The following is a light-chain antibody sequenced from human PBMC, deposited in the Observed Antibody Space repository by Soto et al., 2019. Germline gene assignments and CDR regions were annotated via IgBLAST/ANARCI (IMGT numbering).Light chain of an antibody. CDR1: QDISNY. Sequence: DIQMTQSPSSLSASVGDRVTFTCQASQDISNYLNWYQQKAGKAPKLLIYDASNLETGVPSRFSGSGSGTDFTFTISSLQPEDIATYYCQQYDNLPPYTFGQGTKLEIK. J-gene: IGKJ2*01. CDR3: QQYDNLPPYT. V-gene: IGKV1-33*01. CDR2: DAS.